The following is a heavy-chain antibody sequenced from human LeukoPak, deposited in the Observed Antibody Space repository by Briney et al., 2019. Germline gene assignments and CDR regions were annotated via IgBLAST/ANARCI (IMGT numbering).Heavy chain of an antibody. J-gene: IGHJ5*02. D-gene: IGHD3-3*01. Sequence: GASVKVSCKASGYTFTGYYMHWVRQAPGQGLEWMGWINPNSGGTNYAQKFQGRGTMTRDTSISTAYMELSRLGSDDTAVYYCAREWYAFWSGYYIPYNWFDPWGQGTLVTVSS. CDR2: INPNSGGT. V-gene: IGHV1-2*02. CDR3: AREWYAFWSGYYIPYNWFDP. CDR1: GYTFTGYY.